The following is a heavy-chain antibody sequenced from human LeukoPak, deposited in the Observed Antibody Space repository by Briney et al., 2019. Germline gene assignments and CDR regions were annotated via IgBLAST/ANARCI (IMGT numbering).Heavy chain of an antibody. CDR3: ASCSGGSCYSFDY. J-gene: IGHJ4*02. D-gene: IGHD2-15*01. CDR1: GFTFSSYA. CDR2: ISSNGGST. Sequence: GGSLRLSCAASGFTFSSYAMHWVRQAPGKGLEYVSAISSNGGSTYYANSVKGRFTISRDNSKNTLYLQMGSLRAEDMAVYYCASCSGGSCYSFDYWGRGTLVTVSS. V-gene: IGHV3-64*01.